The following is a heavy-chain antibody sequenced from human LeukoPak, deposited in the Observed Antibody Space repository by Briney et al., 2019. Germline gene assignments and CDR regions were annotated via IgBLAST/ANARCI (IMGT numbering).Heavy chain of an antibody. Sequence: PGGSLRLSCAASGFTFSSHWMHWVRQAPGTGLVWVADILPDGITTTYADSVKGRFTISRDDAKSSLHLQMHSLRAEDTAVYFCARDTFDYNSGYSDSWGQGTLVTVSS. J-gene: IGHJ4*02. V-gene: IGHV3-74*01. CDR2: ILPDGITT. D-gene: IGHD4-11*01. CDR1: GFTFSSHW. CDR3: ARDTFDYNSGYSDS.